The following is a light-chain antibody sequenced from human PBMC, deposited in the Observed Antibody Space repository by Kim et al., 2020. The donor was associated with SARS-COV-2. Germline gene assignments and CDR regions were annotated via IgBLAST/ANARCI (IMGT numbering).Light chain of an antibody. J-gene: IGKJ4*01. CDR2: DAS. CDR3: QQYNNWPPLT. V-gene: IGKV3-15*01. CDR1: QSVSNN. Sequence: ETVMTQSPATLSVSLGERATLSCRASQSVSNNLALYQQKPGQAPRLLIHDASTRATGVPARFSGSGSGTEFTLTISSLQSEDFAIYYCQQYNNWPPLTFGGGTKVDIK.